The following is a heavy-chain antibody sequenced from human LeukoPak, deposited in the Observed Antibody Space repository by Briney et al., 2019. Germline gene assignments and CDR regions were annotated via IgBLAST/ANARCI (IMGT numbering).Heavy chain of an antibody. CDR2: ISSRGTTI. CDR3: ARDLVPYYDILTGYWGY. V-gene: IGHV3-11*04. CDR1: GFTFSDFY. J-gene: IGHJ4*02. D-gene: IGHD3-9*01. Sequence: GGSLRLSCAASGFTFSDFYMSWIRQAPGKGLEWLSYISSRGTTIYYADSVKGRFTISRDNAKNSLYLQMNSLRAEDTAVYYCARDLVPYYDILTGYWGYWGQGTLVTVSS.